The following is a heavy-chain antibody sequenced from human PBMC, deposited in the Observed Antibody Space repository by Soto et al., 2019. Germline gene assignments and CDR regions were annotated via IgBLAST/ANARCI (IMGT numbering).Heavy chain of an antibody. CDR1: GGSLSGYY. J-gene: IGHJ4*02. Sequence: ASETLSLTCAVYGGSLSGYYWTWIRQPPGKGLEWIGEVNPGGITNYSPSVKSRLKISLDTSKKEVSLEMTSVTAADTAVYYCGRVVIKMAIQSTDSWGPGTLVTVSS. CDR2: VNPGGIT. CDR3: GRVVIKMAIQSTDS. V-gene: IGHV4-34*01.